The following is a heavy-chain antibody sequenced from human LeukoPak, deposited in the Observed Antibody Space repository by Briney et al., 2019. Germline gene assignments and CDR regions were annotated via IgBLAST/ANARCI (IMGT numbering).Heavy chain of an antibody. Sequence: GGSLRLSCAASGFTFSSYAMSWVRQAPGKGLEWVSAISGSGGSTYYADSVKGRFTISRDNSKNSLSLQMNSLTAEDTAIYYCAIATTGRGAFGSWGQGTLVSVSS. J-gene: IGHJ4*02. V-gene: IGHV3-23*01. D-gene: IGHD1-1*01. CDR2: ISGSGGST. CDR3: AIATTGRGAFGS. CDR1: GFTFSSYA.